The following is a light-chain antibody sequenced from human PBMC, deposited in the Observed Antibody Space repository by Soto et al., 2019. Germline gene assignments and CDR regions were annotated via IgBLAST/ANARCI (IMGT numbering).Light chain of an antibody. Sequence: EIGVTQSPATLSVSPEERATLSCRASQSVSSNLAWYQQKPGQAPRLLIYGASTRATGIPARFSGSGSGTEFTLTISSLQSEDFAVYYCQQYNNWQYTFGQGTKLEIK. J-gene: IGKJ2*01. CDR2: GAS. CDR3: QQYNNWQYT. V-gene: IGKV3-15*01. CDR1: QSVSSN.